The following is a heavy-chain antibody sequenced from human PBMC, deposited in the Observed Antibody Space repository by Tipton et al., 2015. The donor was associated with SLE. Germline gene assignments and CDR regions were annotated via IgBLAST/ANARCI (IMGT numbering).Heavy chain of an antibody. CDR2: IYYTGGS. CDR1: GGSMYDYY. Sequence: TLSLTCTVSGGSMYDYYWSWIRQPPGKGLEWIGYIYYTGGSNHNPSLKGRVTMSVDTSKNQFSLSVNSVTAADTAVYYCARSMLTTKRVFDYWGQGTLVTVSS. J-gene: IGHJ4*02. V-gene: IGHV4-59*01. D-gene: IGHD3-16*01. CDR3: ARSMLTTKRVFDY.